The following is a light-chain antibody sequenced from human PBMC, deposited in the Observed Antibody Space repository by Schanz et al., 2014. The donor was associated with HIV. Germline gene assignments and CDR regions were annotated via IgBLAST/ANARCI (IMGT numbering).Light chain of an antibody. CDR1: SSDVGGYNY. V-gene: IGLV2-8*01. J-gene: IGLJ2*01. CDR3: ISYAGSNDPV. Sequence: QSALTQPPSASGSPGQSVTISCTGTSSDVGGYNYVSWFQQHPGKAPQLLIYEVSLRPSGVPDRFSGSKSGNTASLTVSGLQAEDEADYYCISYAGSNDPVFGGGTKVTVL. CDR2: EVS.